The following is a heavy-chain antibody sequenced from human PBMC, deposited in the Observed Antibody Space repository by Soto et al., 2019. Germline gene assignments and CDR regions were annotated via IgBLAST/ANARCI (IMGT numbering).Heavy chain of an antibody. CDR2: IDPSDSYT. CDR1: GYSFTSYW. J-gene: IGHJ3*02. Sequence: GESLKISCKGSGYSFTSYWISWARQMPGKGLEWMGRIDPSDSYTNYSPSFQGHVTISADKSISTAYLQWSSLKASDTAMYYCARSFVVVVAATQLDAFDIWGRGTMVTVS. D-gene: IGHD2-15*01. V-gene: IGHV5-10-1*01. CDR3: ARSFVVVVAATQLDAFDI.